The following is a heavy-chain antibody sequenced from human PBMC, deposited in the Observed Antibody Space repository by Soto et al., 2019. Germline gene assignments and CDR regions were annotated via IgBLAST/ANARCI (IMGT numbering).Heavy chain of an antibody. J-gene: IGHJ4*02. Sequence: SVKVSFKASGYTFPSDYMHWVRQAPGQGLEWMGIINPSGGSTSYAQKFQGRVTMTRDTSTSTVYMELSSLRSEDTDVYYCARVSRAGGGDCYGYWGQGTLVTVYS. CDR2: INPSGGST. D-gene: IGHD2-21*01. CDR3: ARVSRAGGGDCYGY. CDR1: GYTFPSDY. V-gene: IGHV1-46*01.